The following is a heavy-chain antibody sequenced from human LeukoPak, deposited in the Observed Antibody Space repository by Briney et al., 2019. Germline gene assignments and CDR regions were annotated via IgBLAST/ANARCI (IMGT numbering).Heavy chain of an antibody. J-gene: IGHJ4*02. Sequence: GGSLRLSCAASGFTFSSYGMHWVRQAPGKGLEWVAFIRYDGSNKYYADSVKGRFTISRDNSKNTLYLQMNSLRAEDTAVYYCASPHAGAARPEMDYWGQGTLVTVSS. V-gene: IGHV3-30*02. CDR3: ASPHAGAARPEMDY. CDR1: GFTFSSYG. D-gene: IGHD6-6*01. CDR2: IRYDGSNK.